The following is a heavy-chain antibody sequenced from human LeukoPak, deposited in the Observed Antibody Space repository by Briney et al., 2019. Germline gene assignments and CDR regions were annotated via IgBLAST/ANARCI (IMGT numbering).Heavy chain of an antibody. V-gene: IGHV4-59*12. Sequence: PSETLSLTCTVSGGSISSYYWSWIRQPPGKGLEWIGEIYHSGSTNYNPSLKSRVTISVDKSKNQFSLKLSSVTAADTAVYYCARSPCSSTSCYWRGVYYYGMDVWGQGTTVTVSS. D-gene: IGHD2-2*01. CDR3: ARSPCSSTSCYWRGVYYYGMDV. J-gene: IGHJ6*02. CDR1: GGSISSYY. CDR2: IYHSGST.